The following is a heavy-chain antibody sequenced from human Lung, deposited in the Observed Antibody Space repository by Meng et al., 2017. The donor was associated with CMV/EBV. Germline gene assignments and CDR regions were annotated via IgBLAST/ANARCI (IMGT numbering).Heavy chain of an antibody. CDR1: GGSFSGYY. J-gene: IGHJ4*02. D-gene: IGHD1-7*01. CDR2: INHSGST. CDR3: ARGVWNYVGCFDY. V-gene: IGHV4-34*01. Sequence: GSLRLSCAVYGGSFSGYYWSWIRQPPGKGLEWIGEINHSGSTNYNTSLKSRVTISVDTSKNQFSLKLSSVTAADTAVYYCARGVWNYVGCFDYWGQGTLVTVSS.